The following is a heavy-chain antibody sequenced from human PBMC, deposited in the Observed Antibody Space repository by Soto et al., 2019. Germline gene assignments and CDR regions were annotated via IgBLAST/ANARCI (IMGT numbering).Heavy chain of an antibody. CDR3: AREPATAKPEGVDF. Sequence: GASVKVSCKASGCTFTSYDIHWVRQAPGQGLEWTGWINPNSGGTKYAPKFQGGVTMTRDTSITTAYMELSRLRSGDTAVYYCAREPATAKPEGVDFWGQGTLVTVSS. D-gene: IGHD1-1*01. V-gene: IGHV1-2*02. J-gene: IGHJ4*02. CDR1: GCTFTSYD. CDR2: INPNSGGT.